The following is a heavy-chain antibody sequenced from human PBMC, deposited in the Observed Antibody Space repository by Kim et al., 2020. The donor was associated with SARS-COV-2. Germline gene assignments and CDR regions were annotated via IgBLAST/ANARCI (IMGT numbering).Heavy chain of an antibody. CDR2: ICDTGDT. V-gene: IGHV4-59*13. CDR1: RGSIRPYY. CDR3: AREGDSNCFDS. D-gene: IGHD3-22*01. J-gene: IGHJ5*01. Sequence: SETLSLTCTVSRGSIRPYYWSWIRQPPGKGLEWIGYICDTGDTNSNPSLRSRVTISVDRSKNKFSLKLKSVTDADSGGYYCAREGDSNCFDSGGHGTLVT.